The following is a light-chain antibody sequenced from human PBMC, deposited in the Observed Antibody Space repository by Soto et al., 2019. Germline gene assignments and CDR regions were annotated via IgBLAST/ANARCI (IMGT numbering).Light chain of an antibody. CDR1: QNINSW. CDR2: KAS. J-gene: IGKJ1*01. Sequence: DIQMTQSPSTLSASVGDSVTITCRASQNINSWLAWYQQKPGKAPKLLIYKASSLESGVPSRFSGSESGTEFTLTISSLQPDDFATYYCQQYSSSSRTFGQGTKVEVK. CDR3: QQYSSSSRT. V-gene: IGKV1-5*03.